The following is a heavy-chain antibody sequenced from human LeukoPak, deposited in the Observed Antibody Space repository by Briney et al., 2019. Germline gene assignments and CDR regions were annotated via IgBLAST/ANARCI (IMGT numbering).Heavy chain of an antibody. J-gene: IGHJ4*02. CDR2: IHYDGKI. CDR3: ASGDGYLQPY. D-gene: IGHD2-21*01. CDR1: GFSVSGKF. Sequence: GGSLRLSCAASGFSVSGKFMSWVRQAPGKGLAWVSIIHYDGKIRYAGSVGGRFTIYRDDSENTLFLQMNSLRVDDTAVYFCASGDGYLQPYWGQGTLVTVSS. V-gene: IGHV3-53*01.